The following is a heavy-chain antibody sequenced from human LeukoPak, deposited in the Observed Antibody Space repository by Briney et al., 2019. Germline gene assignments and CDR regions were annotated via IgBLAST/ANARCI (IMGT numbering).Heavy chain of an antibody. J-gene: IGHJ5*02. V-gene: IGHV1-8*01. CDR2: MNPNSGNT. Sequence: ASVKVSCKASGYTFTSYDINWVRQATGQGLEWMGWMNPNSGNTGYAQKSQGRVTMTRNTSISTAYMELSSLRSEDTAVYYCARTPSIAVAGTGPQKRINWFDPWGQGTLVTVSS. CDR3: ARTPSIAVAGTGPQKRINWFDP. D-gene: IGHD6-19*01. CDR1: GYTFTSYD.